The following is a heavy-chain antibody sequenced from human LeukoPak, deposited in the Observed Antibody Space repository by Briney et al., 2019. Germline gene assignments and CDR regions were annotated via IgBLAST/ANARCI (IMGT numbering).Heavy chain of an antibody. V-gene: IGHV5-51*01. Sequence: GESLKISCKGSGYIFTSYWIGWVRQMPGKGLERMGIIYPGDSDTRYSPSFQGQVTISADKSISTAYLQWSSLKASDTAMYYCARQVRGAPYYYYYYGMDVWGQGTTVTVSS. CDR2: IYPGDSDT. CDR3: ARQVRGAPYYYYYYGMDV. D-gene: IGHD3-10*01. CDR1: GYIFTSYW. J-gene: IGHJ6*02.